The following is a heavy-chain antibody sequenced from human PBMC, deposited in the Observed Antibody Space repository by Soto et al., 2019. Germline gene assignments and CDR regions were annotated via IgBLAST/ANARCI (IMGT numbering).Heavy chain of an antibody. V-gene: IGHV4-34*01. CDR1: GGSFSGYY. CDR2: INHSGST. CDR3: ARGIFDTIFGVVAVDS. D-gene: IGHD3-3*01. J-gene: IGHJ4*02. Sequence: LSLTCAVYGGSFSGYYWTWIRQPPGKGLEWIGEINHSGSTNYNPSLKSRVTISVDTSKSQFSLKLSSVTAADTAVYYCARGIFDTIFGVVAVDSWGRGTLVTVSS.